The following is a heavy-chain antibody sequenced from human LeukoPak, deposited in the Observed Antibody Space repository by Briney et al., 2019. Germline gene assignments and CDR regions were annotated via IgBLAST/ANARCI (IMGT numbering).Heavy chain of an antibody. Sequence: SGGSLRLSCAVSGFTFRNYLMHWVRQAPGQGLVWVSRINQDESRAYADSVKGRFTVSRDNAKNMLYLHLSGLRAEDTAVYFCGRGGVGIDIWGQGTTVIVSS. CDR1: GFTFRNYL. CDR3: GRGGVGIDI. V-gene: IGHV3-74*01. J-gene: IGHJ3*02. D-gene: IGHD3-10*01. CDR2: INQDESRA.